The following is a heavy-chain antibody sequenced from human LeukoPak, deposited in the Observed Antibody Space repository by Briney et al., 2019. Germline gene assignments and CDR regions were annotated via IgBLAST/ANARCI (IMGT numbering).Heavy chain of an antibody. Sequence: QAGGSLRLSCAASGFTFSSYGMHWVRQAPGKGLEWVAVISYDGSNKYYADSVKGRFTISRDNAKNSLYLQMNSLRAEDTALYYCARPLLRGSYNYYFDYWGQGTLVTVSS. D-gene: IGHD1-26*01. V-gene: IGHV3-30*03. CDR2: ISYDGSNK. CDR3: ARPLLRGSYNYYFDY. J-gene: IGHJ4*02. CDR1: GFTFSSYG.